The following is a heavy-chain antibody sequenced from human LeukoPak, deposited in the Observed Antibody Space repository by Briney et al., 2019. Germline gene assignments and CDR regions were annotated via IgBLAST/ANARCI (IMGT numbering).Heavy chain of an antibody. CDR2: IYHSGST. J-gene: IGHJ4*02. Sequence: SETLSLTCAVSGGSISSGGYSWSWIRQPPGKGLEWIGYIYHSGSTYYNPSLKSRVTISVDRSKNQFSLKLSPVTAADTAVYYCARAGGSGSYYDYWGQGTLVTVSS. D-gene: IGHD3-10*01. CDR1: GGSISSGGYS. V-gene: IGHV4-30-2*01. CDR3: ARAGGSGSYYDY.